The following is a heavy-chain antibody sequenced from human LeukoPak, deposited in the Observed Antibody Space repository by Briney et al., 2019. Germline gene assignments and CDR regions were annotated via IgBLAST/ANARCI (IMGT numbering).Heavy chain of an antibody. CDR1: GFTFSSYS. D-gene: IGHD5/OR15-5a*01. V-gene: IGHV3-21*04. CDR3: ARDPSLRVTLDY. J-gene: IGHJ4*02. CDR2: ISSSSSYI. Sequence: GGSLRLSCAASGFTFSSYSMNWVRQAPGKGLEWVSSISSSSSYIYYADSVRGRFTISRDNAKNSLYLQMNSLRAEDTAVYYCARDPSLRVTLDYWGQGTLVTVSS.